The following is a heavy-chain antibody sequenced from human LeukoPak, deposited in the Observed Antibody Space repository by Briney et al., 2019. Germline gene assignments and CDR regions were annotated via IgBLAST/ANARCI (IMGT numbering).Heavy chain of an antibody. Sequence: ASVKVSCKASGYTFSNYFIHWVRQAPGQGLEWMGIINPDGGSTSYAQRFQGRVSMTRDTSTSTVYMELSSLRSEDTAVYYCARGVAPMRMAVMGGLDNWGQGTLVTVSS. J-gene: IGHJ4*02. V-gene: IGHV1-46*01. CDR3: ARGVAPMRMAVMGGLDN. CDR2: INPDGGST. D-gene: IGHD2-2*01. CDR1: GYTFSNYF.